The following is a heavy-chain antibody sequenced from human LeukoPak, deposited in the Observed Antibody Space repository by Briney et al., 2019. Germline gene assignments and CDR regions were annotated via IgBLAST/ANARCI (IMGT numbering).Heavy chain of an antibody. CDR2: IRYDGSNK. V-gene: IGHV3-30*02. CDR1: GFTFSNYG. CDR3: ARGYSNGLYYFDY. D-gene: IGHD5-18*01. J-gene: IGHJ4*02. Sequence: GGSLRLSCAASGFTFSNYGMHWVRQAPGKGLEWLAFIRYDGSNKYYADSVKGRFTISRDNSKNMVYLQMNSLRPEDTAVYYCARGYSNGLYYFDYWGQGTPVTVSS.